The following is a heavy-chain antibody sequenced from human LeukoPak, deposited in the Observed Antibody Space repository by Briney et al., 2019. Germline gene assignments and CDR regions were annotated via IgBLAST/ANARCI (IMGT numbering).Heavy chain of an antibody. J-gene: IGHJ6*02. CDR3: ARDFGRGYAMDV. D-gene: IGHD3-22*01. V-gene: IGHV3-48*02. CDR1: QFTLTSYT. Sequence: GSLRLSCAVSQFTLTSYTMDWVRQAPGKGLEWVSLIGPSGRIISYADSVKSRFTISRDIAKNSLYLHMNSLRDEDTAVYYCARDFGRGYAMDVWGQGTTVTVFS. CDR2: IGPSGRII.